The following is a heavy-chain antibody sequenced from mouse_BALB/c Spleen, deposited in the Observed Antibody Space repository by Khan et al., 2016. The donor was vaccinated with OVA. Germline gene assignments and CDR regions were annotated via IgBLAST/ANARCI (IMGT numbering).Heavy chain of an antibody. CDR1: GYTFTSYW. V-gene: IGHV1-7*01. CDR2: INPTSGYT. CDR3: ARDRIDY. J-gene: IGHJ2*01. Sequence: QVQLQQPGAELAKPGASVKMSCKASGYTFTSYWMHWIKQRPGQGLEWIGYINPTSGYTDYTQKFKDKATLTADKSSSPAYMQLSSLTSDDSAVYYCARDRIDYWGQGTAVTVSS.